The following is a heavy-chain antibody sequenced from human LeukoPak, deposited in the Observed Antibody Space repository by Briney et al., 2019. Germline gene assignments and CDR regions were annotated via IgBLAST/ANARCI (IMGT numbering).Heavy chain of an antibody. CDR3: AKPLRGYGGLDS. CDR1: GFAFTHYA. CDR2: FSDSDDST. V-gene: IGHV3-23*01. J-gene: IGHJ4*02. D-gene: IGHD4-17*01. Sequence: GGSLRLSCATSGFAFTHYAMTWVRQAPGKGLEWVSTFSDSDDSTYYSGSVRGRFTISRDTSKNILYLQMNNLRAEDTAIYYCAKPLRGYGGLDSWGQGALVTVSS.